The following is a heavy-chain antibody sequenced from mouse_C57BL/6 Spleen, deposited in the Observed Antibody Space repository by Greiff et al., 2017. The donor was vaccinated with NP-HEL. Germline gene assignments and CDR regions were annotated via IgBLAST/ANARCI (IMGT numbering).Heavy chain of an antibody. CDR1: GFNIKDDY. CDR2: IDPENGDT. Sequence: EVKLQQSGAELVRPGASVKLSCTASGFNIKDDYMHWVKQRPEQGLEWIGWIDPENGDTEYASKFQGKATITADTSSNTAYLQLSSLTSEDTAVYYCTTITTADYWGQGTTLTVSS. V-gene: IGHV14-4*01. J-gene: IGHJ2*01. D-gene: IGHD1-2*01. CDR3: TTITTADY.